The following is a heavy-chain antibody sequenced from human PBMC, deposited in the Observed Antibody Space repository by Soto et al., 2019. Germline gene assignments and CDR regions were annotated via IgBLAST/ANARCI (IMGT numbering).Heavy chain of an antibody. D-gene: IGHD6-13*01. CDR2: INHSGST. CDR1: GGSFSGYY. J-gene: IGHJ5*02. V-gene: IGHV4-34*01. Sequence: SETLSRTCAVYGGSFSGYYWSWIRQPPGKGLEWIGEINHSGSTNYNPSLKSRVTISVDTSKNQFSLKLSSVTAADTAVYYCARSSYSSSTEKNWFDPWGQGTLVTVSS. CDR3: ARSSYSSSTEKNWFDP.